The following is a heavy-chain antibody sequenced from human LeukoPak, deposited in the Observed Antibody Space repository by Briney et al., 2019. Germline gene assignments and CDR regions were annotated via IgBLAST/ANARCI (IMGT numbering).Heavy chain of an antibody. Sequence: PSETLSLTCTVSGGSISSSSYYWGWIRQPPGKGLEWIGSIYYSGSTYYNPSLKSRVTISVDTSKNQFSLKLSSVTAADTAVYYCARHRRVTMVREVGIMDVWGQGTTVTVSS. V-gene: IGHV4-39*01. CDR1: GGSISSSSYY. CDR2: IYYSGST. J-gene: IGHJ6*02. CDR3: ARHRRVTMVREVGIMDV. D-gene: IGHD3-10*01.